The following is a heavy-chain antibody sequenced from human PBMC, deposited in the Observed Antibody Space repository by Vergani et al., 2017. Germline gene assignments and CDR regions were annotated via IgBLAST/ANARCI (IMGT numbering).Heavy chain of an antibody. Sequence: QVQLQESGPGLVQPSQTLSLTCTVSGGSISSGDYYWSWLRQPPGKGLEWIGYIYYSGSTYYNPSLKSRVTISVDTSKNQFSLKLRSVTAADTAVYYCARLESGALDTARVANWFDPLGQGTLVTVSS. CDR1: GGSISSGDYY. CDR3: ARLESGALDTARVANWFDP. CDR2: IYYSGST. J-gene: IGHJ5*02. D-gene: IGHD5-18*01. V-gene: IGHV4-30-4*01.